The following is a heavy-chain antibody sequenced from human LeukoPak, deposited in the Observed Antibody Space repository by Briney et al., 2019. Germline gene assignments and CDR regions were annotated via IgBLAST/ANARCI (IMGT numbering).Heavy chain of an antibody. Sequence: PGGSLRLSCAASGFTFSSYAMSWVPQAPGKGLEWVSAISGSGGSTYYADSVKGRFTISRDNSKNTLYLQMNSLRAEDTAVYYCAKGGYYDSSGYYRDYWGQGTLVTVSS. V-gene: IGHV3-23*01. CDR2: ISGSGGST. CDR3: AKGGYYDSSGYYRDY. D-gene: IGHD3-22*01. CDR1: GFTFSSYA. J-gene: IGHJ4*02.